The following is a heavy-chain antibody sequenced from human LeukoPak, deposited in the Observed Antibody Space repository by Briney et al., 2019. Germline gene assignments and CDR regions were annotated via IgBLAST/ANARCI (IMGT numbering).Heavy chain of an antibody. V-gene: IGHV1-69*05. CDR1: GGTFSSYA. D-gene: IGHD3-22*01. Sequence: ASVKVSCRASGGTFSSYAISWVRQAPGQGLEWMGGIIPIFGTANYAQKFQGGVTVTTDESTSTAYMELSSLRSEDTAVYYCARGTYYYDSSGYTSGWFDPWGQGTLVTVSS. CDR2: IIPIFGTA. J-gene: IGHJ5*02. CDR3: ARGTYYYDSSGYTSGWFDP.